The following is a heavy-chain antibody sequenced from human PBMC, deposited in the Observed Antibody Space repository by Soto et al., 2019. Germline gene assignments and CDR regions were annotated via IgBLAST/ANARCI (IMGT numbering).Heavy chain of an antibody. Sequence: KASETLSLTCNVSGVSIGSGDYYWSWIRQPPGEGLEWIGYIYISGTTYYNPSLKSRLTISLDTSRNVFSLKLRSVTAADTAVYYCARVPPPYSFSYDDWGQGTLVTVSS. CDR3: ARVPPPYSFSYDD. D-gene: IGHD5-12*01. CDR1: GVSIGSGDYY. CDR2: IYISGTT. J-gene: IGHJ4*02. V-gene: IGHV4-30-4*01.